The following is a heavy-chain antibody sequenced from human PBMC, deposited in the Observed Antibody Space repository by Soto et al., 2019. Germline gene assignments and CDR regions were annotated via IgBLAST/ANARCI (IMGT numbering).Heavy chain of an antibody. V-gene: IGHV1-69*02. D-gene: IGHD3-10*01. Sequence: SVKVSCKASGGTFSSYTISWVRQAPGQGLEWMGRIIPILGIANYAQKFQGRVTITADKSTSTAYMELSSLRSEDTAVYYCASKDGSSAFDIWGQGTMVTVSS. CDR1: GGTFSSYT. CDR2: IIPILGIA. CDR3: ASKDGSSAFDI. J-gene: IGHJ3*02.